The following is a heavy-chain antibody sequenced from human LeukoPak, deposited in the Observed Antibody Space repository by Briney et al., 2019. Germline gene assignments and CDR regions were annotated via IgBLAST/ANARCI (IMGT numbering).Heavy chain of an antibody. CDR3: TKFDYAAFEY. Sequence: GGSLRLSCAASGFTFSNYWMGWVRQAPGKGLEWVGRVKSKTNGGTTDYAAPVKGRFTISRDDSKNTLYLQMNSLKIEDTAVYYCTKFDYAAFEYWGQGALVTVSS. V-gene: IGHV3-15*01. D-gene: IGHD4-17*01. CDR1: GFTFSNYW. CDR2: VKSKTNGGTT. J-gene: IGHJ4*02.